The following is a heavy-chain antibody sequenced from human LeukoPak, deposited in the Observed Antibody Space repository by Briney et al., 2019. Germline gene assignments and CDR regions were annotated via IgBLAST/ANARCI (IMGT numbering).Heavy chain of an antibody. J-gene: IGHJ4*02. V-gene: IGHV4-59*01. D-gene: IGHD1-26*01. CDR1: GGSIGSYY. Sequence: SETLSLTCTVSGGSIGSYYWSWIRQPPGKGLEWIGYIYYSGSTNYNPSLKSRVTISVDTSKNQFSLKLSSVTAADTAVYYCARGRIVGAPTPFDYWGQGTLVTVSS. CDR3: ARGRIVGAPTPFDY. CDR2: IYYSGST.